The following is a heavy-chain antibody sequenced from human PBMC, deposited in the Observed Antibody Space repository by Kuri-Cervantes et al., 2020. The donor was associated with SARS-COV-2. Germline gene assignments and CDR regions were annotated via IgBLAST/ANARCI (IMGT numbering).Heavy chain of an antibody. D-gene: IGHD3-10*01. CDR2: IYYSGST. V-gene: IGHV4-59*01. CDR3: ARSFTVRGAYFDY. CDR1: GGSISSYY. Sequence: SETLSLTCTVSGGSISSYYWSWIRQPPGKGLEWIGYIYYSGSTNYNPSLKSRVTISVDTTTNQFSLKLGSVTAADTAVYYCARSFTVRGAYFDYWGQGTLVTVSS. J-gene: IGHJ4*02.